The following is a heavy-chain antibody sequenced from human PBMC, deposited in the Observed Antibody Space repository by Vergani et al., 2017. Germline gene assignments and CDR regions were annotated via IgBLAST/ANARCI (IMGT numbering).Heavy chain of an antibody. Sequence: QVQLVQSGAEVKKPGSSVKVSCKASGGTFSSYAISWVRQAPGQGLEWMGGIIPIFGTANYAQKFQGRVTITAAESTSTAYMELSSLRSEDTAVYYCASYKWLRWYYYYCMDVWGEGTTVTVSS. V-gene: IGHV1-69*01. CDR1: GGTFSSYA. CDR3: ASYKWLRWYYYYCMDV. D-gene: IGHD5-12*01. CDR2: IIPIFGTA. J-gene: IGHJ6*03.